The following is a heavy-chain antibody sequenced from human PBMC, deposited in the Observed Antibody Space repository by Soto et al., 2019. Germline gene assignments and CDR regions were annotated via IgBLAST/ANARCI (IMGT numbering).Heavy chain of an antibody. CDR1: GFTFTSSA. D-gene: IGHD3-3*01. CDR2: IVVGSGNT. CDR3: ARDLGGATIFGDHGDYYGMDV. Sequence: SVKVSCKASGFTFTSSAVQWVRQARGQRLEWIGWIVVGSGNTDYAQKFQERVTITRDMSTSTAYMELSSLRSEDTAVYYCARDLGGATIFGDHGDYYGMDVWCKGITVTVST. V-gene: IGHV1-58*01. J-gene: IGHJ6*04.